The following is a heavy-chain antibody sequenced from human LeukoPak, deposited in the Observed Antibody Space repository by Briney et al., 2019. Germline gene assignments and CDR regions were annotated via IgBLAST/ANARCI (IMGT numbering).Heavy chain of an antibody. CDR1: GGSISSGDYY. J-gene: IGHJ1*01. V-gene: IGHV4-39*07. CDR3: ARVARYGGYTQYFQP. Sequence: SETLSLTCTVSGGSISSGDYYWSRIRQPPGKGLEWIASVYYSGNTYYNPSLKSRFTISVDTSKNQFSLRLTSVTAADTAVYYCARVARYGGYTQYFQPWGQGTLVTVSS. CDR2: VYYSGNT. D-gene: IGHD4-23*01.